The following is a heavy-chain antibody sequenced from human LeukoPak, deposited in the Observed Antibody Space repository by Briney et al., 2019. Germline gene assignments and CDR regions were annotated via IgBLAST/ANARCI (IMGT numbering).Heavy chain of an antibody. CDR3: AAFGGAVTDPIFYYYYYMDV. V-gene: IGHV1-58*01. CDR1: GFTFTSSA. Sequence: TSVKVSCKASGFTFTSSAVQWVRQGRGQRLEWIGWIVVGSGNTNYAQKFQERVTITRDMSTSTAYMELSSLRSEDTAVYYCAAFGGAVTDPIFYYYYYMDVWGKGTTVTVSS. CDR2: IVVGSGNT. D-gene: IGHD2-21*01. J-gene: IGHJ6*03.